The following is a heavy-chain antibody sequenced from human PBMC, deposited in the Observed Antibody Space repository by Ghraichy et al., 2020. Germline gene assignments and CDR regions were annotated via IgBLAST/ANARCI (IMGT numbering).Heavy chain of an antibody. Sequence: SETLSLTCAVSGGSISSGGYSWSWIRQPPGKGLEWIGYIYHSGSTYYNPSLKSRVTISVDRSKNQFSLKLSSVTAADTAVYYCARVGSYGYSYFDYWGQGTLVTVSS. D-gene: IGHD5-18*01. CDR3: ARVGSYGYSYFDY. V-gene: IGHV4-30-2*01. J-gene: IGHJ4*02. CDR1: GGSISSGGYS. CDR2: IYHSGST.